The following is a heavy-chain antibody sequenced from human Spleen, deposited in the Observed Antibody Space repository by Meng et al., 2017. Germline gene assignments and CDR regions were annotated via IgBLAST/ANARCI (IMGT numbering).Heavy chain of an antibody. V-gene: IGHV3-30*03. CDR2: ISYDGSNK. J-gene: IGHJ4*02. Sequence: QVQLVESGGGVVQPGRSLRLSCAASGFTFSSYGMHWVRQAPGKGLEWVAVISYDGSNKYYADSVKGRFTISRDSASNTLYLQMNSLTVEDTAVYYCVRDFGGKLDFWGQGTLVTVSS. CDR3: VRDFGGKLDF. D-gene: IGHD2-15*01. CDR1: GFTFSSYG.